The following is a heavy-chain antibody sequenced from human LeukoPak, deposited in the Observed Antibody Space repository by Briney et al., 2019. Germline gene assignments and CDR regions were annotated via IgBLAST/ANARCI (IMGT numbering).Heavy chain of an antibody. CDR3: ARDLSGPFRNYGMDV. V-gene: IGHV3-11*01. CDR1: GFTFSDYY. CDR2: ISSSGSTI. J-gene: IGHJ6*02. D-gene: IGHD1-26*01. Sequence: GGSLRLSCAASGFTFSDYYMSWIRQAPGKGLEWVSYISSSGSTIYCADSVRGRFTISRDNAKNSLYLQMNSLRAEDTAVYYCARDLSGPFRNYGMDVWGQGTTVTVSS.